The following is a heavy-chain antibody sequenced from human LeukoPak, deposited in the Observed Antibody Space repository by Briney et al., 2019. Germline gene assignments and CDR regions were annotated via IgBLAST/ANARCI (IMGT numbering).Heavy chain of an antibody. V-gene: IGHV3-30*18. D-gene: IGHD3-10*01. CDR3: AKDFHYRTYYYGSGSYPAGLRY. CDR2: ISYDGSNK. CDR1: GFTFSRYW. Sequence: PGGSLRLSCAASGFTFSRYWMHWVRQAPGKGLERVAVISYDGSNKYYADSVKGRFTISRDNSKNTLYLQMNSLRAEDTAVYYCAKDFHYRTYYYGSGSYPAGLRYWGQGTLVTVSS. J-gene: IGHJ4*02.